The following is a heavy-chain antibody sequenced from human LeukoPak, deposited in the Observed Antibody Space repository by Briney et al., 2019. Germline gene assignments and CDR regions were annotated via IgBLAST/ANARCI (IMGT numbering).Heavy chain of an antibody. J-gene: IGHJ4*02. CDR3: ARGAGYVDIVRGFGY. CDR1: GYSFTSYW. D-gene: IGHD5-12*01. CDR2: IYPGDSDT. Sequence: PGESLKISCKGSGYSFTSYWIGWVRQMPGKGLEWMGIIYPGDSDTRYSPSFQGQVTISADKSISTAYLQWSSLKASDTAMYYCARGAGYVDIVRGFGYWGQGTLVIVSS. V-gene: IGHV5-51*01.